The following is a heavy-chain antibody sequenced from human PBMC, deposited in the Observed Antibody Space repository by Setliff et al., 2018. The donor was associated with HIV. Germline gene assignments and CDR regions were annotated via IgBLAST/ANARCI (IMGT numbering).Heavy chain of an antibody. CDR2: ISGSGGST. J-gene: IGHJ6*03. CDR1: GFTFSSYA. D-gene: IGHD3-3*01. Sequence: SGGSLRLSCAASGFTFSSYAMSWVRQAPGKGLEWVSAISGSGGSTYYADSVKGRFTISRDNSKSTLYLQMNSLRAEDTATYYCARGTDYDLWTYYYYMDVWGKGTTVTVSS. V-gene: IGHV3-23*01. CDR3: ARGTDYDLWTYYYYMDV.